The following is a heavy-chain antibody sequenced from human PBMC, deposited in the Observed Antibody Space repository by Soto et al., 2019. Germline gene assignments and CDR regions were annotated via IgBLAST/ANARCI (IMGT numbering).Heavy chain of an antibody. Sequence: EVQLVESGGGLVQPGGSLRLSCAASGFTFSSYWMHWVRQAPGKGLVWVSRINSDGSSTSYADSVKGRFTISRDNAKNTLYLQMNSLRAEDTAVYYCARVRDDWAVERYFDYWGQGTLVTVSS. D-gene: IGHD3-16*01. CDR3: ARVRDDWAVERYFDY. J-gene: IGHJ4*02. CDR2: INSDGSST. CDR1: GFTFSSYW. V-gene: IGHV3-74*01.